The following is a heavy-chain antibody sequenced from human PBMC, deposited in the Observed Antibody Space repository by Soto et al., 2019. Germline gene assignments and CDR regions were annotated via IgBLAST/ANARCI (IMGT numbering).Heavy chain of an antibody. CDR2: INHSGST. Sequence: SETLSLTCAVYGGSFSGYYWSWIRQPPGKGLEWIGEINHSGSTNYNPSLKSRVTISVDTSKNQFPLKLSSVTAADTAVYYCASIFYDSSGYCFDYWGQGTLVTVSS. V-gene: IGHV4-34*01. D-gene: IGHD3-22*01. CDR3: ASIFYDSSGYCFDY. CDR1: GGSFSGYY. J-gene: IGHJ4*02.